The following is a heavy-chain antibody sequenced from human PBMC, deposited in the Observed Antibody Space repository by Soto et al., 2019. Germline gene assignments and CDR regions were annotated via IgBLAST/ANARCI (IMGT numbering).Heavy chain of an antibody. V-gene: IGHV4-30-2*01. CDR1: GASITYGAYS. Sequence: SETLSLTCTVSGASITYGAYSWSWIRQTPGKGLEWIGYINHLETTFYNPSFESRLTLSIDRTKNQFSLNLKSMSAADRAVYFCARGGGFESFDYWGPGILVTVSS. CDR3: ARGGGFESFDY. J-gene: IGHJ4*02. CDR2: INHLETT. D-gene: IGHD3-10*01.